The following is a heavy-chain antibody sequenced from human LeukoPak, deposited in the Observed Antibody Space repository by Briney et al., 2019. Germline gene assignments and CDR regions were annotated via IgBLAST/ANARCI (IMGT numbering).Heavy chain of an antibody. D-gene: IGHD3-10*01. CDR2: IYYSGST. V-gene: IGHV4-59*08. CDR3: ARQDYYGSGSYYGVDY. Sequence: PSETLSLTCTVSGGSISSYYWSWIRQPPGKGLEWIGYIYYSGSTNYNPSLKSRVTISVDTSKNQFSLKLSSVTAADTAVYYCARQDYYGSGSYYGVDYWGQGTLVTVSS. J-gene: IGHJ4*02. CDR1: GGSISSYY.